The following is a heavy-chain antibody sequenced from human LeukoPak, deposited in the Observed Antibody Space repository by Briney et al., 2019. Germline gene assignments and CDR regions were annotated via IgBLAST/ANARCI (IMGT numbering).Heavy chain of an antibody. CDR2: IRYDGSNK. Sequence: PGGSLRLSCAASGFTFSSYGMHWVRQAPGKGLEWVAFIRYDGSNKYYADSVKGRFTISRDNSKNTLYLQMNSLRAEDTAVYYCAKEPFYDGSGYPSDYYYYMDVWGKGTTVTVSS. J-gene: IGHJ6*03. V-gene: IGHV3-30*02. D-gene: IGHD3-22*01. CDR3: AKEPFYDGSGYPSDYYYYMDV. CDR1: GFTFSSYG.